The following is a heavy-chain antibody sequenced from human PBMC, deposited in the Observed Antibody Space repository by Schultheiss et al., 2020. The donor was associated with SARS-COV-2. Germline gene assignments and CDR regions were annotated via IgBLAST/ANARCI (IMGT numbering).Heavy chain of an antibody. CDR1: GFTFSSYA. CDR3: ARDLHSGFDY. CDR2: ISSNGGST. D-gene: IGHD3-10*01. Sequence: GGSLRLSCSASGFTFSSYAMHWVRQAPGKGLEYVSAISSNGGSTYYADSVKGRFTISRDNAKNSLYLQMNSLRAEDTAVYYCARDLHSGFDYWGQGTLVTVSS. J-gene: IGHJ4*02. V-gene: IGHV3-64*04.